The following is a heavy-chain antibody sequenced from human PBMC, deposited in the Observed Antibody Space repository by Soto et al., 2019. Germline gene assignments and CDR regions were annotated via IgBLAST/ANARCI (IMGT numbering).Heavy chain of an antibody. Sequence: ASVKVSCKASGYTFTGYYMHWVRQAPGQGLEWMGWINPNSGGTNYAQKFQGRVTMTRDTSISTAYMELSRLRSDDTAVYYCARDPHQLRYYYYSGMDVWGQGTTVTVSS. V-gene: IGHV1-2*02. CDR3: ARDPHQLRYYYYSGMDV. D-gene: IGHD1-1*01. CDR2: INPNSGGT. J-gene: IGHJ6*02. CDR1: GYTFTGYY.